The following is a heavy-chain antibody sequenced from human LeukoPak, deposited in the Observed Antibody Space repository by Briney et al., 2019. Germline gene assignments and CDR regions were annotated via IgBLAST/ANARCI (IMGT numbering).Heavy chain of an antibody. CDR2: ISPYNGNT. D-gene: IGHD2-15*01. CDR1: GYTFTSYG. CDR3: ARTYCSGGSCYSSDY. J-gene: IGHJ4*02. Sequence: GASVTVSCKASGYTFTSYGISWVRQAPGQGLEWMGWISPYNGNTNYAQKLQGRVTVTTDTSTSTAYMELRSLRSDDTALYYCARTYCSGGSCYSSDYWGQGTLVTVSS. V-gene: IGHV1-18*01.